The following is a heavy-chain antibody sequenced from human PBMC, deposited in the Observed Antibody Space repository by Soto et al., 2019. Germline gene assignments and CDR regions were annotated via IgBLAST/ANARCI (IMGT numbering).Heavy chain of an antibody. V-gene: IGHV3-64*01. D-gene: IGHD2-2*01. J-gene: IGHJ6*03. Sequence: GGSLRLSCAASGFTFSSYAMHWVRQAPGKGLEYVSAISSNGGSTYYANSVKGRFTISRDNSKNTLYLQMGSLRAEDMAVYYCARNHGPAAPGDYYYYYYMDVWGKGTTVTVSS. CDR3: ARNHGPAAPGDYYYYYYMDV. CDR1: GFTFSSYA. CDR2: ISSNGGST.